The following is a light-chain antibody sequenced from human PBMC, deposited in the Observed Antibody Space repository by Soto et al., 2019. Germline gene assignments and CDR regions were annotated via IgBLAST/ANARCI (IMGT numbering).Light chain of an antibody. CDR1: QGIRND. CDR3: LQDDTYPLT. V-gene: IGKV1-6*01. Sequence: AIQMTQSPSSLSASVGDRVTITCRASQGIRNDLGWYQQKPGKAPKLLIYGASTLHSGVPSRVSGSGSGTEFTLTISSLQPEDFATYYWLQDDTYPLTFGGGTKVEIK. J-gene: IGKJ4*01. CDR2: GAS.